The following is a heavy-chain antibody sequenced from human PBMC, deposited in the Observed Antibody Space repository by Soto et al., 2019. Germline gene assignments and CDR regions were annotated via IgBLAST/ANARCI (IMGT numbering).Heavy chain of an antibody. V-gene: IGHV4-61*08. D-gene: IGHD5-18*01. J-gene: IGHJ5*02. Sequence: SETTYITCSVSGESSNSGDYYWTWMRQAPGKGLQWVGHVYFSGSTNYNPSLKSRVTISLDTSKNQFSLKLRSVTAGDTAVYYCARVPVDTYMIYWSDPWGQGTLVTVPS. CDR2: VYFSGST. CDR3: ARVPVDTYMIYWSDP. CDR1: GESSNSGDYY.